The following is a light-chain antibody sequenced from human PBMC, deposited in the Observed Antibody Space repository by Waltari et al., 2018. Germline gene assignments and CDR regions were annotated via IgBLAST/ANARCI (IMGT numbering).Light chain of an antibody. V-gene: IGLV3-21*04. CDR2: YDS. CDR1: NIGSTS. J-gene: IGLJ2*01. CDR3: LVWHSTIDHQGV. Sequence: SYVVTQSPSVSVAPGEPARITCGGDNIGSTSVLWSQQRPGQAPVLVIPYDSDRPSGIPERFSGSNSGNTATLTISWVEAEDEADYYCLVWHSTIDHQGVFGGGTKLTVL.